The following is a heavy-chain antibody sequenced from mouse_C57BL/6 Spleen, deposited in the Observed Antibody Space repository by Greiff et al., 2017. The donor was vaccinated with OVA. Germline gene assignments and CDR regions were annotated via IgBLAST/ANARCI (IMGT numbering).Heavy chain of an antibody. Sequence: QVQLQQPGAELVKPGASVKMSCKASGYTFTSYWITWVKQRPGQGLEWIGDIYPGSGSTNYNEKFKSKATLTVDTSSSTAYMQLSSLTSEEAAVYYWAREGLGRVYAMDYWGQGTSVTVSS. D-gene: IGHD4-1*01. CDR2: IYPGSGST. CDR3: AREGLGRVYAMDY. V-gene: IGHV1-55*01. CDR1: GYTFTSYW. J-gene: IGHJ4*01.